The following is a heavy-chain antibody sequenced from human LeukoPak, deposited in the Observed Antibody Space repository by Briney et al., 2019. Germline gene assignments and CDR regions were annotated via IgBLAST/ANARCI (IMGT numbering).Heavy chain of an antibody. CDR1: GDSIRNYH. CDR2: IHTSGST. V-gene: IGHV4-4*09. J-gene: IGHJ4*02. D-gene: IGHD2-8*01. Sequence: SETLSLTCTVSGDSIRNYHWSWIRQPPGKGLEWIAYIHTSGSTDYNPSVKSRATISKDTSKNQFSLRLNSVAAADTAVFYCARHLCANGVCYAFDYWGQGALVTVSS. CDR3: ARHLCANGVCYAFDY.